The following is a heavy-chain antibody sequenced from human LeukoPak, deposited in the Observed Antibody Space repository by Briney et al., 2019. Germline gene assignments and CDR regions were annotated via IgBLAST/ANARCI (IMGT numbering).Heavy chain of an antibody. Sequence: SETLSLTCTVSGGSISSYYWSWIRQPAGKGLEWIGRIYNSGSTTYNPSLKSRVTMSVDTSKNQFSLKLNSVTAADTAVYYCASLSEYCSAGSCYLGWFDPWGQGTLVTVSS. J-gene: IGHJ5*02. CDR3: ASLSEYCSAGSCYLGWFDP. CDR1: GGSISSYY. V-gene: IGHV4-4*07. CDR2: IYNSGST. D-gene: IGHD2-15*01.